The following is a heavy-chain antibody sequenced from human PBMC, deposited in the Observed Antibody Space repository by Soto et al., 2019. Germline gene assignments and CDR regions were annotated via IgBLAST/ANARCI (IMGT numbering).Heavy chain of an antibody. V-gene: IGHV4-34*01. J-gene: IGHJ4*02. D-gene: IGHD3-22*01. CDR3: ARVAYYYDSSGYSPYFDY. CDR1: GGSFSAYY. CDR2: INHSGGT. Sequence: SETLSLTCAVYGGSFSAYYWSWIRQPPGKGLEWIGEINHSGGTSYNPSLKSRVTISVDTSKSQFSLKLSSVTAADTAVYYCARVAYYYDSSGYSPYFDYWGQGTLVTVSS.